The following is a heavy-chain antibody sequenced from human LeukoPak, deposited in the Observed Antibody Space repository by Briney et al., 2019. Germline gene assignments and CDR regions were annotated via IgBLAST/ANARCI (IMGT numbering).Heavy chain of an antibody. Sequence: SETLSLTCTVSGGSISSYYWSWIRQPPGKGLEWIGNIYYSGGTNYNPSLKSRVTISVDTSKNQLSLKLSSETAADTAVYYCARGWGYFDYWGQGTLVTVSS. V-gene: IGHV4-59*01. CDR3: ARGWGYFDY. CDR2: IYYSGGT. J-gene: IGHJ4*02. D-gene: IGHD7-27*01. CDR1: GGSISSYY.